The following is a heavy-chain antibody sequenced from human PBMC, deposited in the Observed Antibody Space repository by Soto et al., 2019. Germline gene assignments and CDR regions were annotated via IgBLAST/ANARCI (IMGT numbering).Heavy chain of an antibody. CDR1: GGTFSSYA. V-gene: IGHV1-69*13. CDR2: IIPIFGTA. CDR3: AMRYSYGPWHYFDY. Sequence: ASVQVSCKASGGTFSSYAISWVRQAPGQGLEWMGGIIPIFGTANYAQKFQGRVTITADESTSTAYMELSSLRSEDTAVYYCAMRYSYGPWHYFDYWGQGTLVTGSA. J-gene: IGHJ4*02. D-gene: IGHD5-18*01.